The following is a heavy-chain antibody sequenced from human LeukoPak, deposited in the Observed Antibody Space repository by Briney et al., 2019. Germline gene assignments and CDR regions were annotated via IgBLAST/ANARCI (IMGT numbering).Heavy chain of an antibody. Sequence: PSETLSLTCTVSGGSIISYYWSWIRQPPGKGLEWIGYIHYGGSTKYNPSLKSRVTISVDTSNNHFSLKLSSVTAADTAVYFCARVHPDGYSAYWGQGILVTVSS. CDR1: GGSIISYY. CDR2: IHYGGST. V-gene: IGHV4-59*01. J-gene: IGHJ4*02. CDR3: ARVHPDGYSAY. D-gene: IGHD5-24*01.